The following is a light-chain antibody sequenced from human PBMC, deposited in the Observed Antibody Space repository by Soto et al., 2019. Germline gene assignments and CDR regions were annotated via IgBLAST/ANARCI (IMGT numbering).Light chain of an antibody. CDR2: AAS. CDR1: QSISSW. Sequence: DIQMTQSPSTLSASVGDRVTITCRASQSISSWLAWYQQKPGKAPKLLIYAASSLQSGVPSRFSGSGSGTDFTRTISSLQPEDFATYYCQQSDTQPLTVGVGTKGDSK. CDR3: QQSDTQPLT. J-gene: IGKJ4*01. V-gene: IGKV1-39*01.